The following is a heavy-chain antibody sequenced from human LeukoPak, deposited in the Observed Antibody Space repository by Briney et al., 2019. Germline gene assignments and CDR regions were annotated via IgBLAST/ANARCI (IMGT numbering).Heavy chain of an antibody. CDR2: IIDSGEST. V-gene: IGHV3-23*01. CDR1: GFTFSSYA. Sequence: GGSLRLSSAAAGFTFSSYAMSWVRQAPGKGLEWGSGIIDSGESTYYANFAKGRFTISRDNSNNTRYLQMNSLRAEDTAVYYCAKLGGQELHNYYVAVCGKGTTVAVSS. CDR3: AKLGGQELHNYYVAV. J-gene: IGHJ6*03. D-gene: IGHD3-16*01.